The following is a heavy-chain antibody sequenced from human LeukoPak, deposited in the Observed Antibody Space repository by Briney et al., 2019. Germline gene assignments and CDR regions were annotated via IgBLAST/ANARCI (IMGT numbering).Heavy chain of an antibody. D-gene: IGHD5-24*01. Sequence: PGGSLRLSCAASGFTFSSYWMSWVRQAPGKGLERVANIKQDGSEKFYVDSVKGRFTISRDNAKNSLYLQMNSLRAEDTAVYDCARIEGSRDGYNSDYWGQGTLVTVSS. CDR3: ARIEGSRDGYNSDY. CDR1: GFTFSSYW. J-gene: IGHJ4*02. CDR2: IKQDGSEK. V-gene: IGHV3-7*01.